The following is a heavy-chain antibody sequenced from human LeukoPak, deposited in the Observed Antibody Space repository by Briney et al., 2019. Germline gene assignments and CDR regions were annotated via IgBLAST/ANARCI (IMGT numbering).Heavy chain of an antibody. Sequence: ASVKVSCTASGYSLSDYYIHWLRQAPGQGLEWMGWINPKSGGTNYAQNFQGRVTMTRDTSSTTVYMELTRLRSDDTAVYYCARPLGSLKEYWWFDPWGQGTLVTVSS. CDR3: ARPLGSLKEYWWFDP. D-gene: IGHD2/OR15-2a*01. J-gene: IGHJ5*02. CDR1: GYSLSDYY. V-gene: IGHV1-2*02. CDR2: INPKSGGT.